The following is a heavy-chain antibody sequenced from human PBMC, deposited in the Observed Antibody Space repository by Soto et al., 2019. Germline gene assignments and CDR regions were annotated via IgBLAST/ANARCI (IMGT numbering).Heavy chain of an antibody. CDR2: INWNSGSI. J-gene: IGHJ1*01. D-gene: IGHD6-13*01. CDR1: GFTFDDYA. CDR3: VKDESINWYSGHFRH. V-gene: IGHV3-9*01. Sequence: GGSLRLSCAASGFTFDDYAMHWVRQVPGKGLERVSGINWNSGSIGYGDSVKGRFAISRDNAKNSLHLQMNSLSAEDTAFYYCVKDESINWYSGHFRHWGQGTLVTVSS.